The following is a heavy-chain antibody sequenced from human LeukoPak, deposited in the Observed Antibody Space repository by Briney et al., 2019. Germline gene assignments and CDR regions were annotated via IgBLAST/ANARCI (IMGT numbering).Heavy chain of an antibody. CDR2: IYYSGST. CDR1: GGSISSGGYY. D-gene: IGHD1-20*01. V-gene: IGHV4-31*03. Sequence: SQTLSLTCTVSGGSISSGGYYWSWIRQHPGKGLEWIGYIYYSGSTYYNPSLESRVTISVDTSKNQFSLKLSSVTAADTAVYYCARDNWNGPSDAFDIWGQGTMVTVSS. CDR3: ARDNWNGPSDAFDI. J-gene: IGHJ3*02.